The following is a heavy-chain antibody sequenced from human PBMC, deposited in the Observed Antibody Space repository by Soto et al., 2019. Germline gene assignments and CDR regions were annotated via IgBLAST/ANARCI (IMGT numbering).Heavy chain of an antibody. CDR2: IFSNDEK. D-gene: IGHD6-19*01. CDR3: ARPTDLEVDGMGAFDI. CDR1: WFSLSNSRMG. J-gene: IGHJ3*02. Sequence: QVTLKESGPVLVIPTETLTLTGTVSWFSLSNSRMGVRWIRHPPGKALQWLAHIFSNDEKSYSTSLKSRLTITKDTSKSQVVLTMSNMDPVDTATYYCARPTDLEVDGMGAFDIWGQGAIVTVS. V-gene: IGHV2-26*01.